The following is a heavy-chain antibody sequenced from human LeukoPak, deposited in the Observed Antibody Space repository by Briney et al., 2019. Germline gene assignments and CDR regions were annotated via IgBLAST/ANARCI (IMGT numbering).Heavy chain of an antibody. CDR1: GFTFSSYG. Sequence: HPGRSLRLSCTASGFTFSSYGMHWVRQAPGKGLEWVALIWYNGSRKYYTASVRGRFTISRDQSKNTLYLEMNNVKAEDTAVYFCARGLYYDILTGSPRLSALDVWGQGTLVSVSS. CDR2: IWYNGSRK. V-gene: IGHV3-33*01. CDR3: ARGLYYDILTGSPRLSALDV. D-gene: IGHD3-9*01. J-gene: IGHJ3*01.